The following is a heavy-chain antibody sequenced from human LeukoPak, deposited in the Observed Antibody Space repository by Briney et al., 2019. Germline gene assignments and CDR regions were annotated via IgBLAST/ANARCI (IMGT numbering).Heavy chain of an antibody. CDR2: IKQDGSEK. CDR1: GFTFDRYW. D-gene: IGHD3-10*01. Sequence: PGGSLRLSCAASGFTFDRYWLTWVRQAPGKGLEWVANIKQDGSEKYYVDSVKGRFTISRDNAKNSLYPQMNSLRAEDTAVYYCARGYYGSGSYWGYWGQGTLVTVSS. J-gene: IGHJ4*02. CDR3: ARGYYGSGSYWGY. V-gene: IGHV3-7*04.